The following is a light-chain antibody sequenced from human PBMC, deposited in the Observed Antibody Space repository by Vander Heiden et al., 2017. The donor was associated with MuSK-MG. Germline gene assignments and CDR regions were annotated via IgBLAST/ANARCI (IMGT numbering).Light chain of an antibody. J-gene: IGKJ3*01. CDR2: DAS. CDR3: QQRSNWRQI. Sequence: EIVLTQSPATLSLSPGERATLSCRASQSVSSYLAWYQLKPGQAPRLLIYDASNRATGIPARFSGSGSGTDFTLTISSLEPEDFAVYYCQQRSNWRQIFGHGTKVDIK. CDR1: QSVSSY. V-gene: IGKV3-11*01.